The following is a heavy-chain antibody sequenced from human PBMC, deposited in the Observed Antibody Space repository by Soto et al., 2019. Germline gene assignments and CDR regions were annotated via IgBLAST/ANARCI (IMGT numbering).Heavy chain of an antibody. J-gene: IGHJ4*02. CDR3: AGHPALMTTVTTQLYYFDY. CDR2: INHSGST. D-gene: IGHD4-17*01. V-gene: IGHV4-34*01. CDR1: GGSFSGYY. Sequence: SETLSLTCAVYGGSFSGYYWSWIRQPPGKGLEWIGEINHSGSTNYNPSLKSRVTISVDTSKNQFSLKLSSVTAADTAVYYCAGHPALMTTVTTQLYYFDYWGQGTLVTVSS.